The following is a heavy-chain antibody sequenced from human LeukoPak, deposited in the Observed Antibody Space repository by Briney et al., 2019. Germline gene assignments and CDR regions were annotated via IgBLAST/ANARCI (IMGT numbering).Heavy chain of an antibody. Sequence: ASVKVSCKASGYTFTGYYMYWVRQAPGQGLEWMGWIDPNSGGTNYAQKFQGRVTMTRDTSINTAYMELSRLRSDDTAVYYCARESQQWLIRGWFAPWGQGTLVTVSS. CDR2: IDPNSGGT. CDR1: GYTFTGYY. V-gene: IGHV1-2*02. J-gene: IGHJ5*02. CDR3: ARESQQWLIRGWFAP. D-gene: IGHD6-19*01.